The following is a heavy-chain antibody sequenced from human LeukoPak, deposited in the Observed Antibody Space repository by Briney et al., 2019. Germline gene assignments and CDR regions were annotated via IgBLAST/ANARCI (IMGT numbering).Heavy chain of an antibody. J-gene: IGHJ6*02. V-gene: IGHV3-30-3*01. CDR3: ARGVRPGTIVVVPAAHRYGMDV. CDR1: GFTFSSYA. D-gene: IGHD2-2*01. Sequence: GGSLRLSCAASGFTFSSYAMHWVRQAPGKGLEWVAVISYDGSNKYYADSVKGRFTISRDNSKNTLYLQMNSLRAEDTAVYYCARGVRPGTIVVVPAAHRYGMDVWGQGATVTVSS. CDR2: ISYDGSNK.